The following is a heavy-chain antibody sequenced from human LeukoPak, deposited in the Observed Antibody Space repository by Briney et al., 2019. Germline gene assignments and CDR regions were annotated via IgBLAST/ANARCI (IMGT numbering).Heavy chain of an antibody. CDR2: IIPIFGTA. CDR3: ARGGSSSLWFDP. Sequence: AASVKVSCKASGYTFTSYAMHWVRQAPGQRLEWMGGIIPIFGTANYAQKFQGRVTITADESTSTAYMELSSLRSEDTAVYYCARGGSSSLWFDPWGQGTLVTASS. J-gene: IGHJ5*02. V-gene: IGHV1-69*13. CDR1: GYTFTSYA. D-gene: IGHD6-6*01.